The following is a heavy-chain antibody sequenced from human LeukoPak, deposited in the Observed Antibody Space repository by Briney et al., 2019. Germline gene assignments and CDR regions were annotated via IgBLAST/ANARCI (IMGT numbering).Heavy chain of an antibody. CDR1: GGSFSGYY. CDR2: INHTGST. V-gene: IGHV4-34*01. D-gene: IGHD2-8*01. J-gene: IGHJ4*02. CDR3: ARGPVRMARPFDY. Sequence: SETLSLTCAVSGGSFSGYYWSWIRQPPGKGLEWIGEINHTGSTNYNPSLKSRVTMSADTPKNQFALNLTSVAAAGTAVYYCARGPVRMARPFDYWGQGTLVTVSS.